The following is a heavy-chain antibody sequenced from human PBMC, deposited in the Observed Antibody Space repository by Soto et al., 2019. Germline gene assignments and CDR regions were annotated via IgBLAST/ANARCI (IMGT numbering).Heavy chain of an antibody. CDR3: SKGHFGVTMDV. Sequence: PGGSLRLSCAASEFTFSSYSMIWVRQAPGKGLEWVSGVNGGGDITYYADSVKGRFTISRDNSKNTLYLQMSSLRAEDTAVFYCSKGHFGVTMDVWGQGTTVPVSS. J-gene: IGHJ6*02. CDR2: VNGGGDIT. D-gene: IGHD3-3*01. CDR1: EFTFSSYS. V-gene: IGHV3-23*01.